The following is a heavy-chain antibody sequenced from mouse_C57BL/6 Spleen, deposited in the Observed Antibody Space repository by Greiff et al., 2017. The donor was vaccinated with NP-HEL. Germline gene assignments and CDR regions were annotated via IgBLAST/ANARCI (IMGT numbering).Heavy chain of an antibody. D-gene: IGHD1-1*01. V-gene: IGHV1-18*01. CDR1: GYTFTDYN. CDR3: ARRVYYGSCYFDY. Sequence: VQLQQSGPELVKPGASVKIPCKASGYTFTDYNMDWVKQSHGKSLEWIGDINPNNGGTIYNQKFKGKATLTVDKSSSTAYMELRSLTSEDTAVYYCARRVYYGSCYFDYWGQGTTLTVSS. J-gene: IGHJ2*01. CDR2: INPNNGGT.